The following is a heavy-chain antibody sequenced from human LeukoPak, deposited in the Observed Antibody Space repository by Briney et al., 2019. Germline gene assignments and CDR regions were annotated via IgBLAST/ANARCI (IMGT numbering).Heavy chain of an antibody. J-gene: IGHJ4*02. Sequence: PSETPSLTCTVSGGSISSGGYYWSWIRQHPGKGLEWIGYIYYSGSTYYNPSLKSRVTISVDTSKNQFSLKLSSVTAADTAVYYCARDKMVRGERLFDYWGQGTLVTVSS. CDR2: IYYSGST. CDR3: ARDKMVRGERLFDY. D-gene: IGHD3-10*01. CDR1: GGSISSGGYY. V-gene: IGHV4-31*03.